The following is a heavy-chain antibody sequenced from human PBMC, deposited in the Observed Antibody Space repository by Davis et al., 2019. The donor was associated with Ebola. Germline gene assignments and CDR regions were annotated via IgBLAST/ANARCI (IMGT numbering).Heavy chain of an antibody. CDR1: GFIFSSYV. CDR3: AKLYAVAALRTFFDS. D-gene: IGHD2-15*01. V-gene: IGHV3-23*01. CDR2: LGTSADT. Sequence: GGSLRLSCAASGFIFSSYVMSWVRQAPGKGLEWVSTLGTSADTYYADSVKGRFTISRDNSKNTLYLQMNSLTVDDTAVYYCAKLYAVAALRTFFDSWGQGALVTVSS. J-gene: IGHJ4*02.